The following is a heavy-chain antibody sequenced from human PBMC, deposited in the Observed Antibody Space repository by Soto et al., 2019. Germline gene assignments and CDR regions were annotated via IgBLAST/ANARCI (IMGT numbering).Heavy chain of an antibody. CDR3: GGGAVPYGGGGAY. CDR2: MNPNSGNT. J-gene: IGHJ4*02. Sequence: QVQLVQSGAEVKKPGASVKVSCKASGYTFTSYDINWVRQATGQGLEWMGWMNPNSGNTGYAQKFQGRVTMTRNTYINTTYMAPSSLRAESPAVDYCGGGAVPYGGGGAYWGQGTLVTVSS. D-gene: IGHD4-17*01. CDR1: GYTFTSYD. V-gene: IGHV1-8*01.